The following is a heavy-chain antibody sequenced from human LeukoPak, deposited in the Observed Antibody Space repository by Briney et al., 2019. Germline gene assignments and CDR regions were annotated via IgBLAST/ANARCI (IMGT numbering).Heavy chain of an antibody. Sequence: GGSLRLSCAASGFTFSSYGMHWVRQAPGKGLEWVAVISYDGSNKYYADSVKGRFTISRDNSKNTLYLQMNSLRAEDTAVYYCARDRTSCFDYWGQGTLVTVSS. D-gene: IGHD2-2*01. CDR3: ARDRTSCFDY. J-gene: IGHJ4*02. CDR1: GFTFSSYG. V-gene: IGHV3-30*03. CDR2: ISYDGSNK.